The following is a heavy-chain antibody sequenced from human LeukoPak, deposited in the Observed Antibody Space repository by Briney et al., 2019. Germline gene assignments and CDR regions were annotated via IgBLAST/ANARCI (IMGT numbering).Heavy chain of an antibody. CDR1: GYTFTSYA. Sequence: ASVKVSCKASGYTFTSYAMNWVRQAPGQGLEWMGWINTYTGNPTYAQGFTGRFVFSLDTSVGTAYLQISSLKAEDTAVYYCARWDYDSSGYALYYFDYWGQGTLVTVSS. CDR3: ARWDYDSSGYALYYFDY. J-gene: IGHJ4*02. V-gene: IGHV7-4-1*02. CDR2: INTYTGNP. D-gene: IGHD3-22*01.